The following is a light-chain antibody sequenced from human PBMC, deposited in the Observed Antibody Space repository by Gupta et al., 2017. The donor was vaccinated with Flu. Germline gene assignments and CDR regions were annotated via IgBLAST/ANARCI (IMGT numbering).Light chain of an antibody. Sequence: PPTLSASVGDRVIIPCRASQTINNWLAWYQQRPGEAPQLLIYRTSDLESEVPSRFSGGGAGTEFTLTISSLQPDDFATYYCLQYSTYPWTFGQGTSVEVK. J-gene: IGKJ1*01. V-gene: IGKV1-5*03. CDR2: RTS. CDR1: QTINNW. CDR3: LQYSTYPWT.